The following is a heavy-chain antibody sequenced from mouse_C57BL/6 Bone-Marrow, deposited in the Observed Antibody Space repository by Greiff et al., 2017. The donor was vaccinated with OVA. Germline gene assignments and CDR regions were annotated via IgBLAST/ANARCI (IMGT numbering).Heavy chain of an antibody. Sequence: QVQLQQPGAELVKPGASVKLSCKASGYTFTSYWMQWVKQRPGQGLEWIGEIDPSDSYTNYNQKFKGKATLTVDTSSSTAYMQLSGLTSEDSAVYYCARVVYGSFGDWGQGTTLTVSS. CDR2: IDPSDSYT. CDR3: ARVVYGSFGD. J-gene: IGHJ2*01. D-gene: IGHD1-1*01. V-gene: IGHV1-50*01. CDR1: GYTFTSYW.